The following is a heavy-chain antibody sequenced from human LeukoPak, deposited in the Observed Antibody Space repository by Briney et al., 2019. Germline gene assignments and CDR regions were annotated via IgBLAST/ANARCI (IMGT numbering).Heavy chain of an antibody. D-gene: IGHD4-17*01. CDR1: GGSFSGYY. Sequence: PSETLSLTCAVYGGSFSGYYWSWIRQPPGKGLEWIGEINHSGSTNYNPSLKSRVTISVDTSKNQFSLKLSSATAADTAVYYCARSRTTVTPFDYWGQGTLVTVSS. V-gene: IGHV4-34*01. J-gene: IGHJ4*02. CDR3: ARSRTTVTPFDY. CDR2: INHSGST.